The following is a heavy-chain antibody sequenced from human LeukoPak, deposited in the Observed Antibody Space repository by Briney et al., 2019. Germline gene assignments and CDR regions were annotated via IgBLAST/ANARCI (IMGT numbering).Heavy chain of an antibody. CDR1: GGTFSSYA. D-gene: IGHD1-26*01. CDR2: IIPIFGTA. V-gene: IGHV1-69*13. J-gene: IGHJ4*02. CDR3: AGYSGSYPMDY. Sequence: ASVKVSCKASGGTFSSYAISWVRQAPGQGLEWMGGIIPIFGTANYAQKFQGRVTITADESTSTAYMELRSLRSEDTAVYYCAGYSGSYPMDYWGQGTLVTVSS.